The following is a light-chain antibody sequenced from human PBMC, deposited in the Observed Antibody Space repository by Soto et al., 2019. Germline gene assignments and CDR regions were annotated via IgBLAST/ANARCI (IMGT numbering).Light chain of an antibody. CDR2: GAS. CDR3: QQYGSSPWT. J-gene: IGKJ1*01. V-gene: IGKV3-20*01. CDR1: QGVDNNY. Sequence: EIVLTQSPGTLSLSLGERGTLSCRASQGVDNNYLAWYQQKPGQAPRLLIYGASSRVTVIPDRFSGSGSGTDFTLTITRLEPEDFAVYYCQQYGSSPWTFGQGTKVDIK.